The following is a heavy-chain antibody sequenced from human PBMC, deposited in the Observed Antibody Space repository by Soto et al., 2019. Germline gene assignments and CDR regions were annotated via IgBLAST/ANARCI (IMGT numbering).Heavy chain of an antibody. D-gene: IGHD6-13*01. CDR2: ISSSSSYI. J-gene: IGHJ4*02. CDR1: GFTFSSYS. V-gene: IGHV3-21*01. CDR3: ARIIAAAGDFDY. Sequence: GGSLRLSCAASGFTFSSYSMNWVRQAPGKGLEWVSSISSSSSYIYYADSVKGRFTISRDNAKNSLYLQMNSLRAEDTAVYYCARIIAAAGDFDYWGQGTLVTVSS.